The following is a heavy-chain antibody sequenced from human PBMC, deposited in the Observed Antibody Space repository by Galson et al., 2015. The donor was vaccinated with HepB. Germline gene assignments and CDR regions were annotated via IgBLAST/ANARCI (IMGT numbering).Heavy chain of an antibody. CDR2: ISSSSSYI. J-gene: IGHJ5*02. CDR1: EFTFSSYS. D-gene: IGHD6-13*01. Sequence: SLRLSCAASEFTFSSYSMNWVRQAPGKGLEWVSSISSSSSYIYYADSVKGRFTISRDNAKNSLYLQMNSLRAEDTAVYYCARDLSSSWYVWWFDPWGQGTLVTVSS. V-gene: IGHV3-21*01. CDR3: ARDLSSSWYVWWFDP.